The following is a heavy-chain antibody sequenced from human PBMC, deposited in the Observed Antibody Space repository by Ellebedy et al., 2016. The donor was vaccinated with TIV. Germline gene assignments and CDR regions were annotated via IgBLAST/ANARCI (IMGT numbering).Heavy chain of an antibody. Sequence: SETLSLTXETDIVSFSGYYWAWIRQPPGKGLEWIGDINHRGATKYISSLRSRVTISLDTSKKQFSLNITSVTAADTAFYYCARGSMVRGLAGWGQGTLVTVSS. D-gene: IGHD3-10*01. CDR2: INHRGAT. J-gene: IGHJ4*02. CDR3: ARGSMVRGLAG. CDR1: IVSFSGYY. V-gene: IGHV4-34*01.